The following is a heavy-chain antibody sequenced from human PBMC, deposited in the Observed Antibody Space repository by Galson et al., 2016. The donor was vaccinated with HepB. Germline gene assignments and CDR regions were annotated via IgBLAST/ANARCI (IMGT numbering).Heavy chain of an antibody. D-gene: IGHD3-10*01. V-gene: IGHV4-4*02. CDR1: GGSISSSNW. CDR2: IYHSGST. Sequence: TLSLTCAVSGGSISSSNWWSWVRQPPGKGLEWIGEIYHSGSTNYNPSLKSRVTISVDKSKNQFSLKLSSVTAADTAVYYCARELHDYYGSGEFPYYYYYYGMDVWGQGTTVTVSS. CDR3: ARELHDYYGSGEFPYYYYYYGMDV. J-gene: IGHJ6*02.